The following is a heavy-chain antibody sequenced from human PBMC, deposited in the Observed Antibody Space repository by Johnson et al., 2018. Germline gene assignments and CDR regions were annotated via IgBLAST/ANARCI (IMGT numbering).Heavy chain of an antibody. V-gene: IGHV3-23*01. D-gene: IGHD3-10*01. Sequence: VQLQQSGGGLGQPGGSXRLSCVASGFTFGNYAMSWVRQSRGKGLEWVATVGGGGSDTDYADSVKGGFTISRDNSRNTVYLQMNSLRAEDTAIYYCAKDFVSANGVFDPFDIWGQGTVVTISS. J-gene: IGHJ3*02. CDR1: GFTFGNYA. CDR3: AKDFVSANGVFDPFDI. CDR2: VGGGGSDT.